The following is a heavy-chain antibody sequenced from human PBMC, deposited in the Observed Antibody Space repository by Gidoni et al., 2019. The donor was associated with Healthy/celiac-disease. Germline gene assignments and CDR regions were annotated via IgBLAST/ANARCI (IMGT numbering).Heavy chain of an antibody. CDR1: GFSFTSYA. J-gene: IGHJ3*02. CDR2: ISGGGGST. V-gene: IGHV3-23*01. D-gene: IGHD6-13*01. Sequence: EVQLLESGGGLVQPGGSLNPSCAASGFSFTSYALSWVRPAPGKGLEGVSGISGGGGSTNYADSVKGRFTISRDNSKNTLYLQMNSLRAEDTAVYYCAKERYSSSWFDAFDIWGQGTMVTVSS. CDR3: AKERYSSSWFDAFDI.